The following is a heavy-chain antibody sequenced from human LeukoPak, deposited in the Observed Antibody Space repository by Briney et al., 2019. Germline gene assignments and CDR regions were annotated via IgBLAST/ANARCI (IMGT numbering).Heavy chain of an antibody. CDR3: AKDLVGARPEYYFDY. CDR2: ISWNSGSI. V-gene: IGHV3-9*01. D-gene: IGHD1-26*01. J-gene: IGHJ4*02. CDR1: GFTFDDYA. Sequence: GGSLRLSCAASGFTFDDYAMHWVRQAPGKGLEWVSGISWNSGSIGYADSVKGRFTISRDNAKNSLYLQMNSLRAEDAALYYCAKDLVGARPEYYFDYWGQGTLVTVSS.